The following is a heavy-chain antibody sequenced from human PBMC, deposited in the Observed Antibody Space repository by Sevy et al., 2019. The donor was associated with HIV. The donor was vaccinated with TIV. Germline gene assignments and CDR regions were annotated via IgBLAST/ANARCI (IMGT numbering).Heavy chain of an antibody. CDR3: TTDAHDFTNYPSPYYFDQ. CDR2: IKSKTDGGPK. J-gene: IGHJ4*02. CDR1: GFTLSDAW. D-gene: IGHD4-4*01. Sequence: GGSLRLSCAASGFTLSDAWMSWVRQAPGKGLEWVGRIKSKTDGGPKDYAAPVKGRFTISRDESKNTLYLQMNRLKTEDTAVYYCTTDAHDFTNYPSPYYFDQWGQGTLVTVSS. V-gene: IGHV3-15*01.